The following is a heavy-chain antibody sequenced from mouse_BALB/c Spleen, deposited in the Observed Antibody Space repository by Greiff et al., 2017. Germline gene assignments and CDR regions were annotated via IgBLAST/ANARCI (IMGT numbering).Heavy chain of an antibody. D-gene: IGHD2-10*01. CDR3: ARSYYGISFDY. V-gene: IGHV3-2*02. Sequence: DVQLQESGPGLVKPSQSLSLTCTVTGYSITSDYAWNWIRQFPGNKLEWMGYISYSGSTSYNPSLKSRISITRDTSKNQFFLQLNSVTTEDTATYYCARSYYGISFDYWGQGTTLTVSS. CDR1: GYSITSDYA. CDR2: ISYSGST. J-gene: IGHJ2*01.